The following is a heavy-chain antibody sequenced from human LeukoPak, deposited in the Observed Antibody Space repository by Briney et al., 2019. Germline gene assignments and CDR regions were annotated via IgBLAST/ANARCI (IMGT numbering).Heavy chain of an antibody. Sequence: SETLSLTCTVSGGSISSSSRYWGWIRQPPGKGLEWIGSISYSGRTYYNPSLKSRVTISVDTSKNQFSLKLSSVTAADTAVYYCARRGSSYGPEGDWFDPWGQGTLVSVSS. CDR2: ISYSGRT. CDR1: GGSISSSSRY. D-gene: IGHD5-18*01. CDR3: ARRGSSYGPEGDWFDP. V-gene: IGHV4-39*01. J-gene: IGHJ5*02.